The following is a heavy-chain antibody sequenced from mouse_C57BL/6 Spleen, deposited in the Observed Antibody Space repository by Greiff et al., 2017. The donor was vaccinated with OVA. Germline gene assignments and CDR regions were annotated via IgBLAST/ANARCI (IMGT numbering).Heavy chain of an antibody. CDR1: GYTFTSYW. CDR3: ARYYEYAMDD. CDR2: IDPSDSYT. D-gene: IGHD1-1*01. Sequence: QVQLQQPGAELVKPGASVKLSCKASGYTFTSYWMQWVKQRPGQGLEWIGEIDPSDSYTNYNQKFKGKATLTVDTSSSTAYMQLSSLTSEDSAVYYCARYYEYAMDDWGQGTSVTVSS. V-gene: IGHV1-50*01. J-gene: IGHJ4*01.